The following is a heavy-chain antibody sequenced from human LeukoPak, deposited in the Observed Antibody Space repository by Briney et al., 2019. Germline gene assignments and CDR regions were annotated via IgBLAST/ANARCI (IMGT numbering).Heavy chain of an antibody. CDR3: ARGGLGYCSGGSCPDWFDP. CDR2: MNPNSGNT. D-gene: IGHD2-15*01. CDR1: GYTFTSYD. Sequence: ASVKVSCKASGYTFTSYDINWVRQATGQGLEWMGWMNPNSGNTGYAQKFQGRVTMIRNTSISTAYMELSSLRSEDTAVYYCARGGLGYCSGGSCPDWFDPWGQGTLVTVSS. J-gene: IGHJ5*02. V-gene: IGHV1-8*01.